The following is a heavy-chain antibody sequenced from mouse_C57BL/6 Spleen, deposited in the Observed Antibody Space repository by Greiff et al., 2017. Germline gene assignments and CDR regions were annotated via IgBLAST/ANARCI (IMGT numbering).Heavy chain of an antibody. J-gene: IGHJ3*01. CDR3: ASLDAY. V-gene: IGHV5-6*01. Sequence: DVHLVESGGDLVKPGGSLKLSCAASGFTFSSYGMSWVRQTPDKRLEWVATISSGGSYTYYPDSVKGRFTISRDNAKNTLYLQMSSLKSEDTAMYYCASLDAYWGQGTLVTVSA. CDR2: ISSGGSYT. CDR1: GFTFSSYG.